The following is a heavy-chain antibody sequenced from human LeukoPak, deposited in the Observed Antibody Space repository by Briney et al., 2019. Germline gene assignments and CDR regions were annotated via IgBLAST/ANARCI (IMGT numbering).Heavy chain of an antibody. J-gene: IGHJ4*02. D-gene: IGHD1-1*01. CDR3: ASLQVSGVFDY. Sequence: PGGSLRLSCAASGFTVSSNYMSWVRRAPGKGLEWVSVIYSGGSTYYADSVKGRFTISRDNSKNTLYLQMNGLRAEDTAVYYCASLQVSGVFDYWGQGTLVTVSS. CDR2: IYSGGST. CDR1: GFTVSSNY. V-gene: IGHV3-66*01.